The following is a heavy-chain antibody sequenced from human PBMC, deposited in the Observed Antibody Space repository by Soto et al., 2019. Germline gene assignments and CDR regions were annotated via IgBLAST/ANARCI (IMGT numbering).Heavy chain of an antibody. D-gene: IGHD3-22*01. CDR3: AREVGNYYDSSGYYYGYYYGMDV. Sequence: VQLLESGGGVVQPGRSLRLSCAASGFTFSSYGMHWVRQAPGKGLEWVAVIWYDGSNKYYADSVKGRFTISRDNSKNTLYLQMNSLRAEDTAVYYCAREVGNYYDSSGYYYGYYYGMDVWGQGTTVTVSS. CDR2: IWYDGSNK. V-gene: IGHV3-33*01. CDR1: GFTFSSYG. J-gene: IGHJ6*02.